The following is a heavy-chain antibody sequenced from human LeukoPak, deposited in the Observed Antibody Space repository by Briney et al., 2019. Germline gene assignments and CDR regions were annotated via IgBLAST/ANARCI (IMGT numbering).Heavy chain of an antibody. CDR1: GYTFTGYY. CDR3: ARGGSIVVVTLNWFDP. D-gene: IGHD3-22*01. V-gene: IGHV1-2*02. CDR2: INPNSGGT. J-gene: IGHJ5*02. Sequence: ASVKVSCKASGYTFTGYYMHWVRQAPGQGLEWMGWINPNSGGTNYAQKFQGRVTMTRDMSMSTVYMELSSLRSEDTAVYYCARGGSIVVVTLNWFDPWGQGTLVTVSS.